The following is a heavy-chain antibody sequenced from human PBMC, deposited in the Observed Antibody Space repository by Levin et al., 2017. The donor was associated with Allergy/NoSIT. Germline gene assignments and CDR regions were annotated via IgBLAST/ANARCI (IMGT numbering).Heavy chain of an antibody. CDR1: GGTFSSYA. D-gene: IGHD4-17*01. CDR2: IIPIFGTA. Sequence: KISCKASGGTFSSYAISWVRQAPGQGLEWMGGIIPIFGTANYAQKFQGRVTITADESTSTAYMELSSLRSEDTAVYYCASLPYGDYDAEYFQHWGQGTLVTVSS. CDR3: ASLPYGDYDAEYFQH. J-gene: IGHJ1*01. V-gene: IGHV1-69*01.